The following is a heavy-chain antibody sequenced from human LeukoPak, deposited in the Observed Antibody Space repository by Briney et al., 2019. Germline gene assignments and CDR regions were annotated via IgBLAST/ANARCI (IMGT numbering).Heavy chain of an antibody. D-gene: IGHD2-2*01. CDR2: IYSDGSSI. CDR3: ARVEYQLQDAFDI. J-gene: IGHJ3*02. Sequence: GGSLRLSCPASGFTFSNYWMHWVRQAPGKGLVWVSRIYSDGSSINYANSVKGRFTISRDNAKNTLYLQMNSLGAEDTAVYFCARVEYQLQDAFDIWGQGTMVTVSS. CDR1: GFTFSNYW. V-gene: IGHV3-74*01.